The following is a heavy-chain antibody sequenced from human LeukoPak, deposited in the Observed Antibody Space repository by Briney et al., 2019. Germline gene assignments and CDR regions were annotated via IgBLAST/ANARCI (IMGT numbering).Heavy chain of an antibody. V-gene: IGHV4-61*02. J-gene: IGHJ4*02. CDR1: GGSISSDSYY. D-gene: IGHD3-16*01. Sequence: SETLSLTCTVSGGSISSDSYYWSWIRQPAGKGLEWIGRIYSSGSTDYNSYLQSRVIISLDTSKNQFSLKLTSVTAADMAVYYCARDGGAAGPEDYWGQGTLVTVSS. CDR2: IYSSGST. CDR3: ARDGGAAGPEDY.